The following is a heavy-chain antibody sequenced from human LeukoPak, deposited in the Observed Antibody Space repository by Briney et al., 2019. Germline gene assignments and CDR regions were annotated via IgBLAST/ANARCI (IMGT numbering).Heavy chain of an antibody. CDR3: AKGVWTDCTITHFDY. Sequence: GGSLRLSCAASGFTFSSYAMSWVRQAPGKGLEWVSSISGSGSSTFYADSVKGRFTISRDNSKNTLYLRLNSLRAEDTAIYYCAKGVWTDCTITHFDYWGQGTLVTVSS. J-gene: IGHJ4*02. CDR2: ISGSGSST. V-gene: IGHV3-23*01. CDR1: GFTFSSYA. D-gene: IGHD3/OR15-3a*01.